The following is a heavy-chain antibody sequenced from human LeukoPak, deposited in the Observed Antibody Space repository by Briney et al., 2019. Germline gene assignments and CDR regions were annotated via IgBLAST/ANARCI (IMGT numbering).Heavy chain of an antibody. V-gene: IGHV3-53*01. CDR3: ARGGAAAGYYYYGMDV. CDR1: EFTVSSNY. Sequence: PGGSLRLSCAASEFTVSSNYMDWVRQAPGKGLEWVSVIYSGGSTYYADSVKGRFTISRDNSKNTLYLQMNSLRAEDTAVYYCARGGAAAGYYYYGMDVWGQGTTVTVSS. CDR2: IYSGGST. J-gene: IGHJ6*02. D-gene: IGHD4-17*01.